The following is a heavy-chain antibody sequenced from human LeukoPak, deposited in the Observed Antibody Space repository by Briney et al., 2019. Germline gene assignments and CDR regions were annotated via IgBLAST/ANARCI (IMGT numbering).Heavy chain of an antibody. CDR1: GYTFTGYY. D-gene: IGHD2-2*01. CDR2: INPNSGGT. V-gene: IGHV1-2*02. Sequence: GASVKVSCKASGYTFTGYYMHWVRQAPGQGLEWMGWINPNSGGTNYAQKFQGRVTITRNTSISTAYMELSSLRSEDTAVYYCARDRAGQLLRLEYFQHWGQGTLVTVSS. J-gene: IGHJ1*01. CDR3: ARDRAGQLLRLEYFQH.